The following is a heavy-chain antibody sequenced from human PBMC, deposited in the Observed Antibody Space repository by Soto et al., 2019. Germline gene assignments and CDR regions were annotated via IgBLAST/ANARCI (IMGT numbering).Heavy chain of an antibody. D-gene: IGHD6-13*01. CDR2: IYHSGSS. CDR3: ARRYSSSFDF. Sequence: SETLSLTCAVSGGSISSGGYSWSWIRQPPGKGLEWIGDIYHSGSSNYNPSLKSRVTISVDTSKNQFSLKLSSVTAADTAVYYCARRYSSSFDFWGQGTLVTVSS. J-gene: IGHJ4*02. V-gene: IGHV4-61*08. CDR1: GGSISSGGYS.